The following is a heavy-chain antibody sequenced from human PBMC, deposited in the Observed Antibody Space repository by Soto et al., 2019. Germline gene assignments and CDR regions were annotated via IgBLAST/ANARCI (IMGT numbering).Heavy chain of an antibody. CDR3: ARDAVGSTPSFDF. Sequence: KVSCKASGGGFTTYTVSWVRQAPGQGLEWMGRVIPIIDRANYARKFQGRVTITADKSTSTAYLKLSGLTSEDTAVYFCARDAVGSTPSFDFWGQGTLVTFSS. D-gene: IGHD1-26*01. CDR2: VIPIIDRA. V-gene: IGHV1-69*08. J-gene: IGHJ4*02. CDR1: GGGFTTYT.